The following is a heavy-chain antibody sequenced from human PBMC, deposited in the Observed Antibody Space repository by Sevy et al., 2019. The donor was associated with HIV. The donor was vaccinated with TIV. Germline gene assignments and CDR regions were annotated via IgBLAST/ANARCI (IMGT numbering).Heavy chain of an antibody. CDR1: GFRFNYHN. CDR3: AGEGNRERQTIPLDS. Sequence: GGSLRLSCAASGFRFNYHNMNWVRQAPGKGLEWISYISNSGSTTYLADSVRGRFTISRDNAKNSLFLEMNNLTDEDTAVYYGAGEGNRERQTIPLDSWGQGIQVTVSS. V-gene: IGHV3-48*02. J-gene: IGHJ4*02. CDR2: ISNSGSTT. D-gene: IGHD6-25*01.